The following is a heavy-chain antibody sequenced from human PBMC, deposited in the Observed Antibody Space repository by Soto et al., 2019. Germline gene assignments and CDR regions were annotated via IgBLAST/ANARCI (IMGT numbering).Heavy chain of an antibody. CDR3: ARVIPGVEAWFDP. D-gene: IGHD2-2*01. J-gene: IGHJ5*02. V-gene: IGHV1-18*01. CDR1: GYTFTNFG. CDR2: ISAYTDIP. Sequence: QVQLVQSGAEVKKPGASVKVSCRASGYTFTNFGVTWVRRAPGQGLEWMGWISAYTDIPNYAQKFQGRVTMTIDTSTSTAYMDLRSLTSDDRAVYYCARVIPGVEAWFDPWGQGTLVTVSS.